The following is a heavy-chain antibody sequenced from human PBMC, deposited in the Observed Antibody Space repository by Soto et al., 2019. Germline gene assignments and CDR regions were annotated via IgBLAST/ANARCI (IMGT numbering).Heavy chain of an antibody. J-gene: IGHJ6*02. CDR2: ISAYNGNT. CDR1: GYTFTSYG. CDR3: AREEQLVAYYYYGMDV. V-gene: IGHV1-18*01. Sequence: GASVKVSCKASGYTFTSYGIIWVRQAPGQGLEWMGWISAYNGNTNYAQKLQGRVTMTTDTSTSTAYMELRSLRSDDTAVYYCAREEQLVAYYYYGMDVWGQGTTVTVSS. D-gene: IGHD6-6*01.